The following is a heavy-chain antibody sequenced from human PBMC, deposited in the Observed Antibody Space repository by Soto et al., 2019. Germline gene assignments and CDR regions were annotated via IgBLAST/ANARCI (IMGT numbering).Heavy chain of an antibody. CDR1: GGSISSYY. CDR2: IFYSGSS. Sequence: QVQLQESGPGLVKPSETLSLTCTVSGGSISSYYWSWVRQPPGKGLEWIGYIFYSGSSNYNPSLKSQVTLAVDASKNQFSLKLSSVTAADTAVYYCVRTGLGFFDPWGQGTLGTVSS. D-gene: IGHD7-27*01. V-gene: IGHV4-59*01. CDR3: VRTGLGFFDP. J-gene: IGHJ5*02.